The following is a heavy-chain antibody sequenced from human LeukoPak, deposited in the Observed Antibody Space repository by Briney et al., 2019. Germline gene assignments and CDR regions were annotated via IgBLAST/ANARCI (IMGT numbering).Heavy chain of an antibody. Sequence: APVKVSCKASGYTFTSYDINWVRQATGQGLEWMGWMNPNSGNTGYAQKFQGRVTMTRNTSISTAYMELSSLRSEDTAVYYCARVQGRPYYYGMDVWGQGTTVTVSS. CDR2: MNPNSGNT. CDR1: GYTFTSYD. J-gene: IGHJ6*02. V-gene: IGHV1-8*01. CDR3: ARVQGRPYYYGMDV.